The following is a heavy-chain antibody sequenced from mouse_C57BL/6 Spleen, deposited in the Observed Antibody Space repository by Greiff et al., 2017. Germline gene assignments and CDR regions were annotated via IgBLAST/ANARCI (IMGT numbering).Heavy chain of an antibody. CDR2: IDPEDGDT. CDR1: GFNIKDYY. Sequence: VQLQQSGAELVRPGASVKLSCTASGFNIKDYYMHWVRQRPEQGLEWIGRIDPEDGDTEYAPKFQGKATMTADTSSNTAYLQLSSLTSEDTAVYYCTTLYGSNYAMDYWGQGTSVTVSS. V-gene: IGHV14-1*01. CDR3: TTLYGSNYAMDY. J-gene: IGHJ4*01. D-gene: IGHD1-1*01.